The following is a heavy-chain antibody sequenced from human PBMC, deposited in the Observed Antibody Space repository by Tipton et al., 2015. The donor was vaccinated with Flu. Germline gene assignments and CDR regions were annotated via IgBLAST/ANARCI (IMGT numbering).Heavy chain of an antibody. CDR3: ARPWLLYRGILID. CDR1: GASVSSYY. V-gene: IGHV4-59*08. Sequence: TLSLTCTVSGASVSSYYWSWIRQRPGRGLEWIGYLYDGGSTNYNPSLKSRVIISADTSKNQLSLNLNSVTAADTAVYYCARPWLLYRGILIDWGQGALVTVSP. CDR2: LYDGGST. D-gene: IGHD2/OR15-2a*01. J-gene: IGHJ4*02.